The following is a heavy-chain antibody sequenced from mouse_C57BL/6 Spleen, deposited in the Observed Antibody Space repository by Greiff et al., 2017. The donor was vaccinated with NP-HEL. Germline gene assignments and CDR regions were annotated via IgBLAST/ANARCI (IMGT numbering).Heavy chain of an antibody. CDR3: AREDLV. Sequence: QVQLKESGPELVKPGASVKISCKASGYAFSSSWMNWVKQRPGKGLEWIGRIYPGDGDTNYNGKFKGKATLTADKSSSTAYMQLSSLTSEDSAVYFCAREDLVWGQGTTLTVSS. CDR2: IYPGDGDT. V-gene: IGHV1-82*01. D-gene: IGHD2-12*01. J-gene: IGHJ2*01. CDR1: GYAFSSSW.